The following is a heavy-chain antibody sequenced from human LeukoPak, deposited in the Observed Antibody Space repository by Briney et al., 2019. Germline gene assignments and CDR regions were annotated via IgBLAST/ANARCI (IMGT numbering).Heavy chain of an antibody. J-gene: IGHJ1*01. CDR3: ARAVAGTGYFQH. Sequence: SETLSLTCTVSGGSISSGSYYWSWIRQPAWKGLEWIGRIYTSGSTNYNPSLKSRVTISEDTSKNQFSLKLSSVTAADTAVYYCARAVAGTGYFQHWGQGTLVTVSS. D-gene: IGHD6-19*01. CDR1: GGSISSGSYY. V-gene: IGHV4-61*02. CDR2: IYTSGST.